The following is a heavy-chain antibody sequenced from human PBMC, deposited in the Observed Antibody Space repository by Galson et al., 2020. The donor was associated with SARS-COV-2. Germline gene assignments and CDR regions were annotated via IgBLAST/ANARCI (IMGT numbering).Heavy chain of an antibody. V-gene: IGHV3-9*01. J-gene: IGHJ4*02. CDR3: SKDRSGTWPYSSSWSAGFDY. CDR1: GFTFDDYA. D-gene: IGHD6-13*01. Sequence: TGGSLRLSCAASGFTFDDYAMHWVRQAPGKGLEWVSGISWNSGSIGYADSVKGRFTISRDNAQNSLYLQMNSLRAEDTALYYCSKDRSGTWPYSSSWSAGFDYWGQGTLFTVSS. CDR2: ISWNSGSI.